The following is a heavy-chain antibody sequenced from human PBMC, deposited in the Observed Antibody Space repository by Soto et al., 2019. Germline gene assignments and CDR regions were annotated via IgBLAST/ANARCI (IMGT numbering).Heavy chain of an antibody. J-gene: IGHJ5*02. CDR1: GYTFTGYY. CDR3: ARGCCSGGSSTLKGLNWFDP. V-gene: IGHV1-2*02. D-gene: IGHD2-15*01. CDR2: INPNSGGT. Sequence: ASVKVSCKASGYTFTGYYMHWVRQAPGQGLEWMGWINPNSGGTNYAQKFQGRVTMTRDTSVSTAYMELSRLRSDDTAVYYCARGCCSGGSSTLKGLNWFDPWGQGALVTVSS.